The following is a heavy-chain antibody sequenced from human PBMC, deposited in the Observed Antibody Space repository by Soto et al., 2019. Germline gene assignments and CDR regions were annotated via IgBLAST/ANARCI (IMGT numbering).Heavy chain of an antibody. CDR1: GGTFSSYA. Sequence: ASVKVSCKASGGTFSSYAISWVRQAPGQGLEWMGGIIPILGIANYAQKFQGRVTITADKSTSTAYMELSSLRSEDTAVYYCARDAPPGIAAAGTNYWGQGTLVTVSS. CDR3: ARDAPPGIAAAGTNY. J-gene: IGHJ4*02. CDR2: IIPILGIA. V-gene: IGHV1-69*10. D-gene: IGHD6-13*01.